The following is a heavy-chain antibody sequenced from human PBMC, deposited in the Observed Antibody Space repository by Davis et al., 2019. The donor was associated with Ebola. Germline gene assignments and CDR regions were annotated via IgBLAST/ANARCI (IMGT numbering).Heavy chain of an antibody. V-gene: IGHV4-34*01. CDR3: ARGSGITGTLMDV. D-gene: IGHD1-7*01. CDR2: INHSGST. J-gene: IGHJ6*02. CDR1: GGSFSGYY. Sequence: MPSETLSLTCAVYGGSFSGYYWSWIRQPPGKGLEWIGEINHSGSTNYNPSLKSRVTISVDTSKNQFSLKLSSVTAADTAVYYCARGSGITGTLMDVWGQGTTVTVSS.